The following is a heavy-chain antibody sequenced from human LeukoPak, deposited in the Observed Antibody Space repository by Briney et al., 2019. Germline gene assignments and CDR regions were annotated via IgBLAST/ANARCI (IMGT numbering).Heavy chain of an antibody. CDR2: INHSGST. V-gene: IGHV4-34*01. CDR1: GGSFSGYY. Sequence: PSETLSLTCAVYGGSFSGYYWSWIRQPPGKGLEWIGEINHSGSTNYNPSLKSRVTISVDTSKNQFSLKLSPVTAADTAVYYCARRVALRGYFSYWGQGTLVTVSS. CDR3: ARRVALRGYFSY. J-gene: IGHJ4*02. D-gene: IGHD2-15*01.